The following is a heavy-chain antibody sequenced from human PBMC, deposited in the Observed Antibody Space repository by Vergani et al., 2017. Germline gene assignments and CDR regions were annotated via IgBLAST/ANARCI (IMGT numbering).Heavy chain of an antibody. V-gene: IGHV1-18*01. Sequence: QVQLVQSGAEVKKPGASVKVSCKASGYTFTSYGISWVRQAPGQGLEWMGWISAYNGNTNYAQKLQGRVTMTTDTSTSTAYMELRSLRSDDTAVYYCAGDWEDYDFWSGPDYWSQGTLVTVSS. CDR1: GYTFTSYG. D-gene: IGHD3-3*01. CDR2: ISAYNGNT. J-gene: IGHJ4*02. CDR3: AGDWEDYDFWSGPDY.